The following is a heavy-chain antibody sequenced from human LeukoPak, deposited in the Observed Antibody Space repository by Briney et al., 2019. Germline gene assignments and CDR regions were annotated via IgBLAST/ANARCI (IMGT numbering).Heavy chain of an antibody. Sequence: PGESLRLSCAASGLTFSRYSMGWVRQAPGKGLEWVSSITASADTTYYADSVKGRFTISRDNSKNTLYLQMNSLRAEDTAVYYCAKDLRGPAAGTWYFDLWGRGTLVTVSS. CDR3: AKDLRGPAAGTWYFDL. D-gene: IGHD6-13*01. CDR1: GLTFSRYS. CDR2: ITASADTT. V-gene: IGHV3-23*01. J-gene: IGHJ2*01.